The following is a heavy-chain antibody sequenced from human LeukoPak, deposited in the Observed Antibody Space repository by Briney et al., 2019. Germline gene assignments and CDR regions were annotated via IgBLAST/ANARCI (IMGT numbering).Heavy chain of an antibody. D-gene: IGHD2-15*01. J-gene: IGHJ5*02. CDR2: IYYSGNT. Sequence: SETLSLTCTVSGGYISSSSYYWGWIRQPPGKGLEWIGSIYYSGNTYHNPSLKSRVTISVDTSKSQFSLKLSSVTAADTAVYYCARQQCSGGSCYSRAIWFDPWGQGTLVTVSS. CDR3: ARQQCSGGSCYSRAIWFDP. V-gene: IGHV4-39*01. CDR1: GGYISSSSYY.